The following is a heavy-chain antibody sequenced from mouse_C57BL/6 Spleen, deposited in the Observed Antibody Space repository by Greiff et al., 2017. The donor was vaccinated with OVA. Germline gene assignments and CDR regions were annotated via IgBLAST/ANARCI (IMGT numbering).Heavy chain of an antibody. D-gene: IGHD2-4*01. CDR2: IDPSDSYT. CDR1: GYTFTSYW. J-gene: IGHJ3*01. V-gene: IGHV1-50*01. CDR3: ARGIYYDYGGFAY. Sequence: QVQLQQSGAELVKPGASVKLSCKASGYTFTSYWMQWVKQRPGQGLEWIGEIDPSDSYTNYNQKFKGKATLTVDTSSSTAYMQLSSLTSEDSAVYYCARGIYYDYGGFAYWGQGTLVTVSA.